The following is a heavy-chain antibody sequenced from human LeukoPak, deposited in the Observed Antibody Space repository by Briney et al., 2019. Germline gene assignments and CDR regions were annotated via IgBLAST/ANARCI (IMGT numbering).Heavy chain of an antibody. D-gene: IGHD5-24*01. Sequence: GGSLRLSCAASGFTFSSYAMTWVRQAPGKGLEWVSSIRAGGYNTYYADSVRGRFTISRDKSKNTLYLQMNSLRAEDTAVYYCAKGQDGHNSDYWGQGTLVTVSS. CDR3: AKGQDGHNSDY. J-gene: IGHJ4*02. CDR2: IRAGGYNT. V-gene: IGHV3-23*01. CDR1: GFTFSSYA.